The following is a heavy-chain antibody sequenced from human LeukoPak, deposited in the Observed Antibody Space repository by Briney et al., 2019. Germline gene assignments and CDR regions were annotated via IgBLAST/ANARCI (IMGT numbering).Heavy chain of an antibody. CDR1: GASISSYY. J-gene: IGHJ4*02. CDR2: TYYSGST. Sequence: SETLSLTCTVSGASISSYYWSWIRQPPGKGLEWIGYTYYSGSTNYNPSLKSRVTISVDTSKNQFSLKLSSVTAADTAVYYCARLAGDQAFDYWGQGTLVTVSS. CDR3: ARLAGDQAFDY. V-gene: IGHV4-59*08. D-gene: IGHD7-27*01.